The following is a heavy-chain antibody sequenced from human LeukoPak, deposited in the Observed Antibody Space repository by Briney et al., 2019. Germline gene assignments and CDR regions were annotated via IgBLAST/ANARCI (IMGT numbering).Heavy chain of an antibody. V-gene: IGHV3-7*01. D-gene: IGHD4-11*01. CDR2: IKKDGSEK. J-gene: IGHJ4*02. CDR3: ARDWGYSNYVESIGY. CDR1: GFTFSTYW. Sequence: PGGSLRLSCAASGFTFSTYWMSWVRQAPGKGLEWVANIKKDGSEKYYADFVRGRFTISRDNAKNSLYLQMNSLRTEDTAVYYCARDWGYSNYVESIGYWGQGTLVTVSS.